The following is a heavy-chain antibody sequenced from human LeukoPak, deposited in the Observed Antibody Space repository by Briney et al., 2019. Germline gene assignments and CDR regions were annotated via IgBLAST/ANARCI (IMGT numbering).Heavy chain of an antibody. V-gene: IGHV1-2*02. CDR3: ARPYCRGGSCTSFWDY. CDR2: INPNSGGT. CDR1: GYTFTGYD. Sequence: ASVKVSCKASGYTFTGYDLHWVRQAPGQGLEWMGWINPNSGGTNYAQKFQGRVTMTGDTSSTTAYMELRWLRSDDTAVYYCARPYCRGGSCTSFWDYWGQGTLVTVSS. J-gene: IGHJ4*02. D-gene: IGHD2-15*01.